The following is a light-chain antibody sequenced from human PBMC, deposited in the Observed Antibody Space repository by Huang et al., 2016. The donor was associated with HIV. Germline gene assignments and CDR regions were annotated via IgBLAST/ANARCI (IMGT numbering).Light chain of an antibody. J-gene: IGKJ4*01. CDR3: QQRGDWPLT. CDR1: QSISSY. CDR2: GAS. V-gene: IGKV3-11*01. Sequence: EIVLTQSPATLSLSPGERATLSCRASQSISSYLAWYQQKPGQAPRLLINGASNRATGVPARFSGRGSGTDFTRTITSLEPEDFAVYYCQQRGDWPLTFGGGTKVEIK.